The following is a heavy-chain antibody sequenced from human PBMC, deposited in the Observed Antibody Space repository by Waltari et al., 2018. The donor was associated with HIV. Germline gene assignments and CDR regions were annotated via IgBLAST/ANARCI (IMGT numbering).Heavy chain of an antibody. J-gene: IGHJ4*02. Sequence: QVQLQESGPGLVKPSETLSLTCTVSGGSISSYYWSWIRQPPGKGLEWIGYIYYSGSTNYNPSLKSRVTISVDTSKNQFSLKLSSVTAADTAVYYCARGLDYDSSGYYFDYWGQGTLVTVSS. CDR1: GGSISSYY. V-gene: IGHV4-59*01. D-gene: IGHD3-22*01. CDR2: IYYSGST. CDR3: ARGLDYDSSGYYFDY.